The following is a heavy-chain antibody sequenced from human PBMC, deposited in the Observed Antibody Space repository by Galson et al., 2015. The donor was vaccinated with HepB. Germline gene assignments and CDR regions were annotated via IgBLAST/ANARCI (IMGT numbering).Heavy chain of an antibody. CDR3: ARGRRRQLVRNWFDP. CDR1: GFTFSSYG. D-gene: IGHD6-13*01. J-gene: IGHJ5*02. Sequence: SLRLSCAASGFTFSSYGMHWVRQAPGKGLEWVAVISYDGSNKYYADSVKGRFTISRDNSKNTLYLQMNSLRAEDTAVYYCARGRRRQLVRNWFDPWGQGTLVTVSS. V-gene: IGHV3-30*03. CDR2: ISYDGSNK.